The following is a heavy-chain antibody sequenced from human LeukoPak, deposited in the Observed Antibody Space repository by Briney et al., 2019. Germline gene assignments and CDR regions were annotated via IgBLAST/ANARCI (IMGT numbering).Heavy chain of an antibody. V-gene: IGHV4-61*01. Sequence: SETLSLTCTVSGGSISSGSYYWSWIRQPPGKGLEWIGYIYYSGSTNYNPSLKSRVTISVDTAKNQFSLKLSSVTAADTAVYYCARAKDGYNARGAFDIWGQGTMVTVSS. J-gene: IGHJ3*02. CDR2: IYYSGST. D-gene: IGHD5-24*01. CDR3: ARAKDGYNARGAFDI. CDR1: GGSISSGSYY.